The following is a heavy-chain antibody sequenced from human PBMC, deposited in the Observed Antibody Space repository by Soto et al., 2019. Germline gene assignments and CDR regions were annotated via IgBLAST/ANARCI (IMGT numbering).Heavy chain of an antibody. CDR3: ARDSSPRGYSYGYFDY. CDR1: GYTFTGYY. Sequence: ASVKVSCKASGYTFTGYYMYWVRQAPGQGLEWMGWINPNSGGTNYAQKFQGWVTMTRDTSISTAYMELSRLRSDDTAVYYCARDSSPRGYSYGYFDYWGQGTLVTVSS. CDR2: INPNSGGT. D-gene: IGHD5-18*01. J-gene: IGHJ4*02. V-gene: IGHV1-2*04.